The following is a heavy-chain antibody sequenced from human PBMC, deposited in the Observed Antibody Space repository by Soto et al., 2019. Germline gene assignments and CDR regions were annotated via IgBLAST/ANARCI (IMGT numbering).Heavy chain of an antibody. CDR1: GFSLRNTRMG. Sequence: QVTLKESGPVLVKPTETLTLTCTVSGFSLRNTRMGVSWIRQSPGKALEWLAHIFSNDAKSYSPSLKSRLAISMDTSKSRVVLTMTNVSPVDTATYYCARSLYVDYVHWYFDLWGRGTLVTVSS. V-gene: IGHV2-26*01. J-gene: IGHJ2*01. CDR2: IFSNDAK. CDR3: ARSLYVDYVHWYFDL. D-gene: IGHD4-17*01.